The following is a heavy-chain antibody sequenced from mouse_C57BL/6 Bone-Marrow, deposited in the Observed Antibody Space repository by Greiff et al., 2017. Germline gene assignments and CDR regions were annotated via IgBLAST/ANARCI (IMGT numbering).Heavy chain of an antibody. J-gene: IGHJ2*01. V-gene: IGHV1-22*01. CDR3: AREGAVVADY. CDR1: GYTFTDYN. Sequence: VQLQQSGPELVKPGASVKMSCKASGYTFTDYNMHWVKQSHGKSLEWIGYINPNNGGTSYNQKFKGKATLTVNKSSSTAYMELRSRTSEDSAVYYCAREGAVVADYWGQGTTLTVSS. CDR2: INPNNGGT. D-gene: IGHD1-1*01.